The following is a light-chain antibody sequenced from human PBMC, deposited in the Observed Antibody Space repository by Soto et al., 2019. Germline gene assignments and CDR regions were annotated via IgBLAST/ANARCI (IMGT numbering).Light chain of an antibody. V-gene: IGLV2-14*01. CDR3: RSYTSSPWV. CDR2: EVS. CDR1: SSDVGGYNY. J-gene: IGLJ3*02. Sequence: QSALTQPASVSGSPGQSITISCTGTSSDVGGYNYVSWYQQHPGKAPKLMIYEVSNRPSGVSNRFSGSKSGNTASLTISGVQAEDEADYFCRSYTSSPWVFGGGTKLTVL.